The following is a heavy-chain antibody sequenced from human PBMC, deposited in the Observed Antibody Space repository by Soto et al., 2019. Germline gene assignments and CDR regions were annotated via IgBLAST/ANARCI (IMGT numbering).Heavy chain of an antibody. D-gene: IGHD6-6*01. CDR3: ARVARIAARPRGDWFDP. CDR2: INPNSGGT. CDR1: GYTFTGYY. J-gene: IGHJ5*02. Sequence: ASVKVSCKASGYTFTGYYMHWVRQAPGQGLEWMGWINPNSGGTNYAQKFQGRVTMTRDTSISTAYMELSRLRSDDTAVYYCARVARIAARPRGDWFDPWGQGTLVTVPS. V-gene: IGHV1-2*02.